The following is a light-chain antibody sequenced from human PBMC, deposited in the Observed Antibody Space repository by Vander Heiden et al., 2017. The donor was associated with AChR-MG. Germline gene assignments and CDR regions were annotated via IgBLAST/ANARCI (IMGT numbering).Light chain of an antibody. CDR2: GAS. Sequence: DIQMTKSPSSLSASVGDRVTITCRASQGFSNYLAWYQQKPGKVPKLLIYGASTLQPGVPSRFSGSGSGTDFTLTISSLQPEDVATYYCQKYNSAPRTFGQGTKVEIK. CDR3: QKYNSAPRT. J-gene: IGKJ1*01. V-gene: IGKV1-27*01. CDR1: QGFSNY.